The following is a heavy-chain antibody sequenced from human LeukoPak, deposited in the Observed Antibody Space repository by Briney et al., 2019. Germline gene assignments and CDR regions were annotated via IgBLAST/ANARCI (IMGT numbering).Heavy chain of an antibody. V-gene: IGHV4-4*07. CDR2: LYTSGSP. D-gene: IGHD2-21*01. J-gene: IGHJ4*02. CDR3: ARGPYCGDDCYFEY. Sequence: SETLSLTCTVSGGSISSYYWSWIRQPAGKELEWIGRLYTSGSPKYNPSLKSRVTMSVDTSKNQFFLNLSSVTAADTAVYYCARGPYCGDDCYFEYWGQGTLVTVSS. CDR1: GGSISSYY.